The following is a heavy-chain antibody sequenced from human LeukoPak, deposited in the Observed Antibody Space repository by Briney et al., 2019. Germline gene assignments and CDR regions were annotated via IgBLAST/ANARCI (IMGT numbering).Heavy chain of an antibody. CDR1: GGSISSGGYS. D-gene: IGHD6-13*01. V-gene: IGHV4-61*02. CDR2: IYTSGST. Sequence: SETLSLTCAVSGGSISSGGYSWSWIRQPAGKGLEWIGRIYTSGSTNYNPSLKSRVTISVDTSKNQFSLKLSSVTAADTAVYYCARELAAGTTTIGDNWFDPWGQGTLVTVSS. J-gene: IGHJ5*02. CDR3: ARELAAGTTTIGDNWFDP.